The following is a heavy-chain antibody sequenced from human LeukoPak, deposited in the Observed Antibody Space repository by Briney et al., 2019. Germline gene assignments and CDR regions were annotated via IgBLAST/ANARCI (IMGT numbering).Heavy chain of an antibody. J-gene: IGHJ3*02. CDR1: GGSFSGYY. CDR2: INHSGST. Sequence: SETLSLTCAVYGGSFSGYYWSWIRQPPGKGLEWIGEINHSGSTNYNPSLKSRVTISVDTSKNQFSLKPSSVTAADTAVYYCARGQTDYGDSVTAFDIWAKGQWSPSLQ. CDR3: ARGQTDYGDSVTAFDI. D-gene: IGHD4-17*01. V-gene: IGHV4-34*01.